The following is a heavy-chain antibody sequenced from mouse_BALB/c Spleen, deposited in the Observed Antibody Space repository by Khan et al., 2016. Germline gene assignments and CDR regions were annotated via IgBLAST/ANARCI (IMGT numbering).Heavy chain of an antibody. D-gene: IGHD2-10*02. Sequence: QVQLQQSGPGLEKPGETVKLTCKASGYTFTDYGMNWVKKAPGKGLKWMGRINTYTREQTYADDFKGMFVFALETTASTAYLQINYLTTEDTATYFCTRWYGKYGFFDFWGQGTTLTVSS. J-gene: IGHJ2*01. CDR1: GYTFTDYG. CDR3: TRWYGKYGFFDF. V-gene: IGHV9-3-1*01. CDR2: INTYTREQ.